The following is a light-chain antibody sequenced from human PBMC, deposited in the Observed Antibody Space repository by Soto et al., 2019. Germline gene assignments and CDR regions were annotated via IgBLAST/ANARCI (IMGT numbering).Light chain of an antibody. J-gene: IGKJ3*01. CDR1: RVIATG. CDR2: AAS. V-gene: IGKV1-12*01. Sequence: DLQMTHPPLPGSPSVGARATITVRRGRVIATGLAWYQQKPGKAPKLLLYAASSLQSGVPSRFSGSGSGTDFTLTISSLQPEDFATYYCQQANSFPFTFGPGTKVDIK. CDR3: QQANSFPFT.